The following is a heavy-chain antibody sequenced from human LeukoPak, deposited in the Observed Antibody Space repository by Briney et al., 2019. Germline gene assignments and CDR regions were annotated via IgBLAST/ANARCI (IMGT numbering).Heavy chain of an antibody. Sequence: GGSLRLSCTASGFTFGDYAMSWVRQAPGKGLEWVSAISGSGGSTYYADSVKGRFTISRDNSKNTLYLQMNSLRAEDTAVYYCAALAAAGAHFQHWGQGTLVTVSS. CDR2: ISGSGGST. D-gene: IGHD6-13*01. V-gene: IGHV3-23*01. CDR3: AALAAAGAHFQH. CDR1: GFTFGDYA. J-gene: IGHJ1*01.